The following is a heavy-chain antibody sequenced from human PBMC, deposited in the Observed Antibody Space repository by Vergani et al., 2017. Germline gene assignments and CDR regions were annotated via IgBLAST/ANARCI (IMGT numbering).Heavy chain of an antibody. CDR1: GFTFSSYA. D-gene: IGHD1-26*01. Sequence: EVQLLESGGGLVQPGGSLRLSCAASGFTFSSYAMSWVRQAPGKGLEWVSAISGSGGSTYYADSVKGRFTISRDNSKNTLYLQMNSLRAEDTAVYYCAKEGAMNYYYYYYGMDVWGQGTTVTVSS. CDR3: AKEGAMNYYYYYYGMDV. V-gene: IGHV3-23*01. J-gene: IGHJ6*02. CDR2: ISGSGGST.